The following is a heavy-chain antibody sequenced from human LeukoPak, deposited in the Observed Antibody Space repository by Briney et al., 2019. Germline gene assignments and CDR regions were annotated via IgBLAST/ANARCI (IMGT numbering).Heavy chain of an antibody. V-gene: IGHV3-48*03. CDR2: IAVDGTT. D-gene: IGHD6-19*01. CDR1: GFTVSSFE. J-gene: IGHJ6*03. CDR3: ATSLSGWGTYHDLDV. Sequence: GGSLRLSCAGSGFTVSSFEINWVRQAPGKGLEWVSFIAVDGTTYYADSVKGRFTLSRDNAKNSLYLQMNSLRAEDTAVYYFATSLSGWGTYHDLDVWGKGTTVTISS.